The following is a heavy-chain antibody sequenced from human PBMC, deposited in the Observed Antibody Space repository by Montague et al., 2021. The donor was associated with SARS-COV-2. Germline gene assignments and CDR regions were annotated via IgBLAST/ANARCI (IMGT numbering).Heavy chain of an antibody. J-gene: IGHJ4*02. V-gene: IGHV4-34*01. CDR3: ARGRQHFNMIVVVMTGGEYYFDY. Sequence: SETLSLTCAVYGGSFSDYYWSWIRQPPGKGLEWIGEINHRGTSKYNTSLKSRVSISLDTSKNQFSLYLSSVTAADTAVYYCARGRQHFNMIVVVMTGGEYYFDYWGQGTLLSVSS. D-gene: IGHD3-22*01. CDR2: INHRGTS. CDR1: GGSFSDYY.